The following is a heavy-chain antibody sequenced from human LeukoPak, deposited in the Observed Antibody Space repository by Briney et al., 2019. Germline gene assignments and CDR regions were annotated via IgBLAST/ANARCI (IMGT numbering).Heavy chain of an antibody. J-gene: IGHJ4*02. V-gene: IGHV3-23*01. CDR1: GGSLSNYY. CDR2: ITGGGGST. Sequence: PSETLSLACTVSGGSLSNYYWSWVRQAPGKGLEWISSITGGGGSTYYAASVKGRFTISRDNSKNTLYLQMNSLRAEDTAVYYCAQDRDGWYKDYWGQGTLVTVSS. CDR3: AQDRDGWYKDY. D-gene: IGHD6-19*01.